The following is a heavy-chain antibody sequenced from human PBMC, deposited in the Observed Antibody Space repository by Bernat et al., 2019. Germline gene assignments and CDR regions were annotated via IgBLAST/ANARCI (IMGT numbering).Heavy chain of an antibody. CDR3: ARDWGYYDFWSGYPRYYFDY. D-gene: IGHD3-3*01. J-gene: IGHJ4*02. CDR2: ISSSGSTI. V-gene: IGHV3-48*03. CDR1: GFTFSSYE. Sequence: EVQLVESGGGLVQPGGSLRLSCAASGFTFSSYEMNWVLQAPGKVLEWVSYISSSGSTIYYADSVKGRFTISRDNAKNSLYLQMNSLRAEDTAVYYCARDWGYYDFWSGYPRYYFDYWGQGTLVTVSS.